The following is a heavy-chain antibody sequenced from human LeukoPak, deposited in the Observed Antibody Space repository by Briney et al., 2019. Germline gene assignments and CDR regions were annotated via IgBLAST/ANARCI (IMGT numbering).Heavy chain of an antibody. CDR1: GFTFSSYS. Sequence: GRPLRLSCAASGFTFSSYSMHWVRQAPGKGLEWVAFIRYDGSNKYYADSVKGRFTISRDNSKNTLYLQMNSLRAEDTAVYYCAKDQSRLGYCTNGVCLPDYWGQGTLVTVSS. CDR3: AKDQSRLGYCTNGVCLPDY. CDR2: IRYDGSNK. J-gene: IGHJ4*02. D-gene: IGHD2-8*01. V-gene: IGHV3-30*02.